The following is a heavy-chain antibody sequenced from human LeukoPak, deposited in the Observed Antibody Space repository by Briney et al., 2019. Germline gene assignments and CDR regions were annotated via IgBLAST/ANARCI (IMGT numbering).Heavy chain of an antibody. CDR3: AKLRAVDTPPDAFDI. D-gene: IGHD6-19*01. CDR2: IYSGASI. V-gene: IGHV3-53*01. CDR1: GFTVSSNY. Sequence: GGSLRLSCAASGFTVSSNYMSWVRQAPGKGLGWVSVIYSGASIYYADSVKGRFTVSRDNSKNTLYLQMHSLRAEDTAVYYCAKLRAVDTPPDAFDIWGQGTMVTVSS. J-gene: IGHJ3*02.